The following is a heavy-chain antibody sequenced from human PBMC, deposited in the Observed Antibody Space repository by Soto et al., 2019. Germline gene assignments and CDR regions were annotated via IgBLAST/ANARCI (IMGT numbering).Heavy chain of an antibody. CDR2: INPSGSST. D-gene: IGHD1-26*01. Sequence: VASVKVSCKASEYTFTSYYMHCVRQAPGQGLEWMGIINPSGSSTSYAQNFQGRVTMTRDTSTSTVYMELSSLRSEDTADYYCASGRVGATPLYYYAMDVWGQGTTVTVSS. V-gene: IGHV1-46*01. CDR3: ASGRVGATPLYYYAMDV. CDR1: EYTFTSYY. J-gene: IGHJ6*02.